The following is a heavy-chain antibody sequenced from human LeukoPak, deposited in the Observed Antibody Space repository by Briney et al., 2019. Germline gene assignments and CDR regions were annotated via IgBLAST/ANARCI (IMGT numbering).Heavy chain of an antibody. CDR1: GFTVSSNY. Sequence: GGSLRLSCAASGFTVSSNYMSWVRQAPGKGLEWVSVIYSGGSTYYADSVKGRFTISRDNAKNSLYLQMNSLRAEDTAVYYCARGQYYYDSSGRDYFDYWGQGTLVTVSS. CDR3: ARGQYYYDSSGRDYFDY. J-gene: IGHJ4*02. D-gene: IGHD3-22*01. V-gene: IGHV3-66*01. CDR2: IYSGGST.